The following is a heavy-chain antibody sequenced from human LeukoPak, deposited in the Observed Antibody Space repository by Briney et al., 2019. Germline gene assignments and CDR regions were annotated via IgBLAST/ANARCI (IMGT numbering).Heavy chain of an antibody. J-gene: IGHJ4*02. D-gene: IGHD2-8*01. V-gene: IGHV1-18*01. CDR3: ARDCSNGVCYPRDY. CDR1: GYTLSGYG. CDR2: ITTYNGDK. Sequence: ASVEVSCKASGYTLSGYGISWVRQAPGQGLEWVGWITTYNGDKKYSEKFQGRVTMTTDTSTSTYCMELRNLRSDDTALYYCARDCSNGVCYPRDYWGQGTLVTVST.